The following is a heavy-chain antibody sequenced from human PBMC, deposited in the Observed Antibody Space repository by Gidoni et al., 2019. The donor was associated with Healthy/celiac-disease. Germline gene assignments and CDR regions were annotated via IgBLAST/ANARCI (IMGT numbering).Heavy chain of an antibody. J-gene: IGHJ4*02. Sequence: NAGNGNTKYSQKFQGRVTITRDTSASTAYMELSSLRSEDTAVYYCARDRYSSGWYGFDYWGQGTLVTVSS. D-gene: IGHD6-19*01. CDR3: ARDRYSSGWYGFDY. CDR2: NAGNGNT. V-gene: IGHV1-3*01.